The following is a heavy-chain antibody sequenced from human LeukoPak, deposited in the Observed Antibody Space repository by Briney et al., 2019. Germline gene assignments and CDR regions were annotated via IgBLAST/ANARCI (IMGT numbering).Heavy chain of an antibody. Sequence: PSETLSLTCTVSGGSISSYYWSWIRQPPGKGLEWIGEINHSGSTNYNPSLKSRVTISVDTSKNQFSLKLSSVTAADTAVYYCARHRSSTSCLDYWGQGTLVTVSS. CDR1: GGSISSYY. V-gene: IGHV4-34*01. D-gene: IGHD2-2*01. J-gene: IGHJ4*02. CDR3: ARHRSSTSCLDY. CDR2: INHSGST.